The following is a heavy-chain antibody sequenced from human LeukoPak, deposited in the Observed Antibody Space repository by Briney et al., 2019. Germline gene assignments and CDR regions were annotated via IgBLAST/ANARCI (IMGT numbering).Heavy chain of an antibody. CDR1: GFTFTIYV. D-gene: IGHD3-16*01. J-gene: IGHJ4*02. V-gene: IGHV3-23*01. CDR2: ISTGGDNT. Sequence: GGSLRLSCAASGFTFTIYVMSWVRQAPGEGLEWVSAISTGGDNTYYADSVKGRFTISRDNSKNTVYLQMNSLRAEDTATYYCVKAGRGLGMIFDYWGQGTLVTVSS. CDR3: VKAGRGLGMIFDY.